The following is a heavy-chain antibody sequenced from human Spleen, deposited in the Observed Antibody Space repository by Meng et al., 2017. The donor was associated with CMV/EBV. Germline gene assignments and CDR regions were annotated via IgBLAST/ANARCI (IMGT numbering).Heavy chain of an antibody. D-gene: IGHD1-26*01. Sequence: GGSLRLSCTASGFTFSSYTMNWVRQAPGKGLEWVSSISVTSSFIYHGDSVKGRFTISRDNAKNSLYLQMNSLRAEDTALYYCAREEYSRYSGTYYFDYWGQGTLVTVSS. CDR2: ISVTSSFI. CDR3: AREEYSRYSGTYYFDY. V-gene: IGHV3-21*01. CDR1: GFTFSSYT. J-gene: IGHJ4*02.